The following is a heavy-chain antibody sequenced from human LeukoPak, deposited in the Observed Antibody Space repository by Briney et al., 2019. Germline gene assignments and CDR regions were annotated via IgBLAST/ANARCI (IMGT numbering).Heavy chain of an antibody. CDR1: GFTFSDYW. Sequence: PGGSLRLSCATSGFTFSDYWLSWVRQAPGKGLEWVAVIWYDGSNKYYADSVKGRFTISRDNSKNTLYLQMNSLRAEDTAVYYCAKDLSFAGRSAFDIWGQGTMVTVSS. J-gene: IGHJ3*02. CDR3: AKDLSFAGRSAFDI. D-gene: IGHD3-10*01. V-gene: IGHV3-33*06. CDR2: IWYDGSNK.